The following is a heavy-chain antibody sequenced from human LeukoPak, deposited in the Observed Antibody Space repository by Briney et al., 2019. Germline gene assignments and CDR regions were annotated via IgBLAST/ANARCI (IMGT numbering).Heavy chain of an antibody. CDR3: ARAAGSYAFDI. V-gene: IGHV3-48*03. CDR1: GFTFSSYE. J-gene: IGHJ3*02. CDR2: ISSSGSTI. D-gene: IGHD3-10*01. Sequence: GGSLRLSCAASGFTFSSYEMNWVRQAPGKGLEWVSYISSSGSTIYYADSVKGRFTISRDNAKNSSYLQMNSLRAEDTAVYYCARAAGSYAFDIWGQGTMVTVSS.